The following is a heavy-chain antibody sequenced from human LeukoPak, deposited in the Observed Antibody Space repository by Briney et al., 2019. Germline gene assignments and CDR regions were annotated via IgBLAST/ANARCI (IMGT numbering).Heavy chain of an antibody. CDR3: ARDFGQWLVRDYYYYMDA. D-gene: IGHD6-19*01. V-gene: IGHV3-21*01. Sequence: VGSLRLSCAASGFTFTDYGMSWVRQAPGRGLEWVSSISSSSSYIYYADSVKGRFTISRDNAKNSLYLQMNSLRAEDTAVYYCARDFGQWLVRDYYYYMDAWGKGTTVTVSS. CDR2: ISSSSSYI. CDR1: GFTFTDYG. J-gene: IGHJ6*03.